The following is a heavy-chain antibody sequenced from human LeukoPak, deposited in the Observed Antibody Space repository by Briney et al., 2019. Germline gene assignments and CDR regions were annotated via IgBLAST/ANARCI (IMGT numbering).Heavy chain of an antibody. CDR2: ISYDGSNK. CDR1: GFTFSSYA. J-gene: IGHJ3*02. V-gene: IGHV3-30*04. D-gene: IGHD1-14*01. Sequence: GGSLRLSCAASGFTFSSYAMHWVRQAPGKGLEWVAVISYDGSNKYYADSVKGRFTISRDNSKNTLYLQMNSLRAEDTAVYYCAKAGIRGPLHAFDIWGQGTMVTVSS. CDR3: AKAGIRGPLHAFDI.